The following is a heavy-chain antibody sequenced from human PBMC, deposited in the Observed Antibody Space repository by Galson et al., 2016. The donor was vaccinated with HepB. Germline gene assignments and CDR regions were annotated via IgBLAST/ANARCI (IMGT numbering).Heavy chain of an antibody. J-gene: IGHJ2*01. Sequence: SLRLSCAASGFNFNIHWMYWVRQAPGKGLEWVASIKGDGSDKKYADSAEGRFTIFRDNAKESLYLQMISLRAEDSAIYYCAREDFWRFDFWGRGTLVTVSA. V-gene: IGHV3-7*03. CDR2: IKGDGSDK. CDR1: GFNFNIHW. D-gene: IGHD3-3*01. CDR3: AREDFWRFDF.